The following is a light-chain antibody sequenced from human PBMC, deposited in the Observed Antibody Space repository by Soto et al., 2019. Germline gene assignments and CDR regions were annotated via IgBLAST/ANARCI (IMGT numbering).Light chain of an antibody. J-gene: IGKJ1*01. CDR3: QQLNSYPRT. CDR1: QGISSY. CDR2: AAS. Sequence: DIQLTQSPSFLSASVGDRVTITCRASQGISSYLAWYQQKPGKAPKLLIYAASTLQSGVPSRFSGSGSGTEFTLTISSLQLEDFATYYCQQLNSYPRTFGQGTK. V-gene: IGKV1-9*01.